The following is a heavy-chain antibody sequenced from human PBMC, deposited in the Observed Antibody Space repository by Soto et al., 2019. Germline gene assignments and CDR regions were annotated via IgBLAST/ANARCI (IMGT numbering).Heavy chain of an antibody. V-gene: IGHV1-3*01. D-gene: IGHD3-10*01. CDR1: GYTFTSYA. J-gene: IGHJ6*02. CDR2: INAGNGNT. CDR3: ARDSGWFGELYGMDV. Sequence: QVQLVQSGAEVKKPGASVKVSCKASGYTFTSYAMHWVRQAPGQRLEWMGWINAGNGNTKYSQKFQGRVTITRDTSAGTAYMELSSLRSEDTAVYYCARDSGWFGELYGMDVWGQGTTVTVSS.